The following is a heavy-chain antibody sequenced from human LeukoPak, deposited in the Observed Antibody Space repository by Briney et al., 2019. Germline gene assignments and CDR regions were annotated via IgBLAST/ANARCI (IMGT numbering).Heavy chain of an antibody. CDR2: ISYDGSNK. Sequence: GGSLRLSCAASGFTFSSYGMHWVRQAPGKGLEWVAVISYDGSNKYYADSVKGRFTISRDNSKNTLYLRMNSLRAEDTAVYYCAAQQLVLDYWGQGTLVTVSS. J-gene: IGHJ4*02. CDR1: GFTFSSYG. D-gene: IGHD6-13*01. V-gene: IGHV3-30*03. CDR3: AAQQLVLDY.